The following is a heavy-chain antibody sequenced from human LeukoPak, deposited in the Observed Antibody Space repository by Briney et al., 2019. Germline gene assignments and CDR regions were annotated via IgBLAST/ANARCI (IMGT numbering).Heavy chain of an antibody. J-gene: IGHJ4*02. CDR2: ISSNGGST. CDR3: VKPPRMVRGVQVF. D-gene: IGHD3-10*01. Sequence: PGGSLRLSCSASGFTFSSYAMHWVRQAPGKGLEYVSAISSNGGSTYYADSVKGRFTISRDNSKNTLYLQMSSLRAEDTAVYYCVKPPRMVRGVQVFWGQGTLVTVSS. CDR1: GFTFSSYA. V-gene: IGHV3-64D*06.